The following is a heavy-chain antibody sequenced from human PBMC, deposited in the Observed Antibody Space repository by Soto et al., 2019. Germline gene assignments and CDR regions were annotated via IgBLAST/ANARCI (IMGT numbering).Heavy chain of an antibody. CDR2: ISYDANNK. D-gene: IGHD5-18*01. V-gene: IGHV3-30-3*01. Sequence: QVHLVESGGGVVQPGRSLRLSCAASGFTFSSYAMHWVRQAPGKGLEWVAVISYDANNKNYADSVKGRFTISRDNSKNTLDLQMNSLKVEDTAVYYCASGYSYGTDYYYYGMDVWGQGTTVTVSS. CDR3: ASGYSYGTDYYYYGMDV. J-gene: IGHJ6*02. CDR1: GFTFSSYA.